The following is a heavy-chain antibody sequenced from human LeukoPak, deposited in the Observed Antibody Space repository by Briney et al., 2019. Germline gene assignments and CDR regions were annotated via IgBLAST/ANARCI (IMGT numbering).Heavy chain of an antibody. V-gene: IGHV4-4*07. J-gene: IGHJ4*02. CDR3: AREGRGSTQAY. D-gene: IGHD1-1*01. CDR2: ISGSGST. Sequence: SETLSLTCTVSGGSITGYYWTWIRPPAGKGLEWIGRISGSGSTDLNPSLKSRVTMSVDTSKNQFSLRLSSVTAADTAVYFCAREGRGSTQAYWGQGTLVTVSS. CDR1: GGSITGYY.